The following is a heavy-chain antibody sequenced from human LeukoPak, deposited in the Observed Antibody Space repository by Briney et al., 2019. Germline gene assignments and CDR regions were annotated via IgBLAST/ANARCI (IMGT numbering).Heavy chain of an antibody. J-gene: IGHJ6*03. V-gene: IGHV1-69*05. CDR1: GGTFSSHA. Sequence: SVKVSCKASGGTFSSHAIAWVRQAPGQGPEWMGGIIPISGTANYAQKFQGRVTITTDESTSTAYMELSRLTSDDTAVYYCARGLQYQLLKALGYYYMDVWGEGTTVTVSS. CDR3: ARGLQYQLLKALGYYYMDV. D-gene: IGHD2-2*01. CDR2: IIPISGTA.